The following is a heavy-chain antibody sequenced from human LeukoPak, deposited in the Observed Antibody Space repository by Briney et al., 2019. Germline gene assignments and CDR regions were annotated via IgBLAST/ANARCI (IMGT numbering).Heavy chain of an antibody. J-gene: IGHJ3*02. CDR2: ISYDGSNK. D-gene: IGHD4-23*01. V-gene: IGHV3-30*18. CDR1: GFTFSSYG. Sequence: GGSLRLSCAASGFTFSSYGMHWVRQAPGKGLEWVAVISYDGSNKYYADSVKGRFTISRDNSKNTLYLQMNSLRAEDTAVYYCAKADYGGNSGFDAFDIWGQGTMVTVSS. CDR3: AKADYGGNSGFDAFDI.